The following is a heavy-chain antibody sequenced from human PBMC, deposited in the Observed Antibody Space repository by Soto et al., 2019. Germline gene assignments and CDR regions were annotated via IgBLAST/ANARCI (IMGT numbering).Heavy chain of an antibody. CDR2: IYYSGST. J-gene: IGHJ6*03. CDR3: ASLTREYCSGGSCYPNYYYYMDV. D-gene: IGHD2-15*01. V-gene: IGHV4-59*01. CDR1: GGSISSYY. Sequence: SETLSLTCTVSGGSISSYYWSWIRQPPGKGLEWIGYIYYSGSTNYNPSLKSRVTISVDTSKNQFSLKLSSVTAADTAVYYCASLTREYCSGGSCYPNYYYYMDVWGKGTTVTVSS.